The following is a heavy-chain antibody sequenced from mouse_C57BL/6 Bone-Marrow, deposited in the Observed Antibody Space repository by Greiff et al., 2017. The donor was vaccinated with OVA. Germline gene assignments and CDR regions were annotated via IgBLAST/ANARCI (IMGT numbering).Heavy chain of an antibody. CDR3: ARELRLSWFAY. D-gene: IGHD1-2*01. CDR1: GFTFSSYA. CDR2: ISDGGSYT. J-gene: IGHJ3*01. Sequence: EVQRVESGGGLVKPGGSLKLSCAASGFTFSSYAMSWVRQTPEKRLEWVATISDGGSYTYYPDNVKGRFTISRDNAKNNLYLQMSHLKSEDTAMYYCARELRLSWFAYWGQGTLVTVSA. V-gene: IGHV5-4*01.